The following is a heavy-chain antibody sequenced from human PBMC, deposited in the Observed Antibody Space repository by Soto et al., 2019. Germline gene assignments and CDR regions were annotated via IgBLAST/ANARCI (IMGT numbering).Heavy chain of an antibody. D-gene: IGHD3-10*01. CDR3: ARVKTGFGEIPFDY. J-gene: IGHJ4*02. Sequence: ASVKVSCKASGYTFTSYTMHWVRQAPGQRLEWMGWINAGNGDTKYSQKFQGRVTITRDTSASTAYMELSSLRSEDTAVYYCARVKTGFGEIPFDYWGQGTPVTVS. V-gene: IGHV1-3*01. CDR1: GYTFTSYT. CDR2: INAGNGDT.